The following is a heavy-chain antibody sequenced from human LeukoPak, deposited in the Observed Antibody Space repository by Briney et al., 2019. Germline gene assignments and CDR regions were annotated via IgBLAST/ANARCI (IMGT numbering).Heavy chain of an antibody. CDR3: ARQTAMGRSGDY. V-gene: IGHV5-51*01. D-gene: IGHD5-18*01. J-gene: IGHJ4*02. CDR1: GYSFTSYW. Sequence: GESLKISCKASGYSFTSYWIGWVRQMPGKGLEWMGIIDPSDSETRYTPSFQGQVTISVDKSLTAADLQWNSLKASDTAMYYCARQTAMGRSGDYWGQGTLVTVSS. CDR2: IDPSDSET.